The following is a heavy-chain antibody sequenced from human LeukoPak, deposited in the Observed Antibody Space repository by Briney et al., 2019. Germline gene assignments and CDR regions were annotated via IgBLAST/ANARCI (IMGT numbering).Heavy chain of an antibody. CDR3: VRDSQKVGAVFPSFDF. CDR2: ISSSGSII. CDR1: GFTFSTYS. V-gene: IGHV3-48*01. Sequence: GGSLRLSCAASGFTFSTYSMNWVRQAPGKGLEWVSYISSSGSIIYYSDSVKGRFTISRDNAQNSLDLQMNSLRAEDTAFCYCVRDSQKVGAVFPSFDFWGQGTLVTVSS. J-gene: IGHJ4*02. D-gene: IGHD4/OR15-4a*01.